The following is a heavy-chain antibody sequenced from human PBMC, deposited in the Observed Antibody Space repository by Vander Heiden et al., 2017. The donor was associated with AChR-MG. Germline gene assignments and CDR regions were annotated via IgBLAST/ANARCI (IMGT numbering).Heavy chain of an antibody. CDR3: ARDQGTTYHYYYYYYMDV. V-gene: IGHV3-48*03. J-gene: IGHJ6*03. Sequence: EVQLVESGGGLVQPGGSLRLSCAASGFTFSSYEMNWVRQAPGKGLEWVSYISSSGSTIYYADSVKGRFTISRDNAKNSLYLQMNSLRAEDTAVYYCARDQGTTYHYYYYYYMDVWGKGTTVTVSS. CDR2: ISSSGSTI. CDR1: GFTFSSYE. D-gene: IGHD4-4*01.